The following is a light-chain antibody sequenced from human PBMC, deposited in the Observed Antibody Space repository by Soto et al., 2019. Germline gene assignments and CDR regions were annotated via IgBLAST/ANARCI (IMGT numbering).Light chain of an antibody. J-gene: IGKJ3*01. CDR3: QQSYSTPST. CDR2: KAS. Sequence: DIQMTQSPSTLSGSVGDRVTITCRASQTISSWLAWYQQKPGKAPKLLIYKASTLKSGVPSRFSGSGSGTEFTLTISSLQPDDFATYYCQQSYSTPSTFGPGTKVDIK. V-gene: IGKV1-5*03. CDR1: QTISSW.